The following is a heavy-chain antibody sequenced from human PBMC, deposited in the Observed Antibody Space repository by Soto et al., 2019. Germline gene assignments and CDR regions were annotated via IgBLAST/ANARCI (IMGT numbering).Heavy chain of an antibody. V-gene: IGHV3-7*01. J-gene: IGHJ4*02. CDR1: GFTFSSYW. CDR3: ARAFSGDYVN. Sequence: PGGSLRLSCAASGFTFSSYWMSWVRQAPGKGLEWVAKINQDGSEIYYVDSVKGRFTISRDNAKNSLYLQMNSLRVDDAAVYYGARAFSGDYVNWGQGALVTVSS. D-gene: IGHD4-17*01. CDR2: INQDGSEI.